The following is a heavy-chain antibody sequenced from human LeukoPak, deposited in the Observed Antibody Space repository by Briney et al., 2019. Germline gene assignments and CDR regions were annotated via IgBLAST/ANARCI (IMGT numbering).Heavy chain of an antibody. J-gene: IGHJ4*02. CDR3: ARGRYGGNRFFDN. Sequence: GASVKVSCKASGYTFTGYNIHWVRQASGQGLEWVGWIHPNSGKTGYAQKFQGRVSMTRTTSISTTYMELTSLTSEDTAVYYCARGRYGGNRFFDNWGQGTQLIVSS. D-gene: IGHD4-23*01. CDR1: GYTFTGYN. CDR2: IHPNSGKT. V-gene: IGHV1-8*02.